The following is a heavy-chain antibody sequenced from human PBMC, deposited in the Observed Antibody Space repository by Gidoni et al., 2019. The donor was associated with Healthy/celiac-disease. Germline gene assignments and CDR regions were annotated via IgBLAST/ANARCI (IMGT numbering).Heavy chain of an antibody. CDR3: ANTLEWELLY. CDR2: ISGSGGST. CDR1: GFTFSSYA. V-gene: IGHV3-23*01. Sequence: EVQLLESGGGLVQPGGSLRLPCADFGFTFSSYAMSGVRQAPGKGLDWVSAISGSGGSTYYADSVKGRFTISRDNSKNTLYLQMNSLRAEDTAVYYCANTLEWELLYWGQGTLVTVSS. D-gene: IGHD1-26*01. J-gene: IGHJ4*02.